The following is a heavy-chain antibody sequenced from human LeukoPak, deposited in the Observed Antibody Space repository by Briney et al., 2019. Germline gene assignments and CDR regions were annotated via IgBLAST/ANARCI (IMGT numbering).Heavy chain of an antibody. CDR3: ARALSISARAYYFDY. D-gene: IGHD6-6*01. Sequence: SETLSLTCTVSGDSISSYYWSWIRQPAGKGLEWIGRIYTSGSTNYNPSLKSRVTMSVDTSKNQFSLKLSSVTAADTAVYYCARALSISARAYYFDYWGQGTLVTVSS. CDR1: GDSISSYY. J-gene: IGHJ4*02. V-gene: IGHV4-4*07. CDR2: IYTSGST.